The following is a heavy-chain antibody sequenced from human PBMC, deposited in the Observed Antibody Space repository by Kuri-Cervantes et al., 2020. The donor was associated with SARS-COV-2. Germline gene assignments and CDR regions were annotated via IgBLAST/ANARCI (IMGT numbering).Heavy chain of an antibody. Sequence: SEILSLTCAVYGGSFSGYYWSWIRQPPGKGLEWIGEINHSGSTNYNPSLKSRVTISVDTSKNQFSLKLSSVTAADTAVYYCARGVGAAVAGTLITIYYYYGMDVWGQGTTVTVSS. D-gene: IGHD6-19*01. CDR2: INHSGST. V-gene: IGHV4-34*01. CDR3: ARGVGAAVAGTLITIYYYYGMDV. CDR1: GGSFSGYY. J-gene: IGHJ6*02.